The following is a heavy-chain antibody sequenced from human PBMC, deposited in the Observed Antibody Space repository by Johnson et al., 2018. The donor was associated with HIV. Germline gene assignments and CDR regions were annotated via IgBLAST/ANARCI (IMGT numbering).Heavy chain of an antibody. CDR3: AKDFIAAAGHDAFDI. J-gene: IGHJ3*02. Sequence: QEQLVESGGGVVQPGRSLRLSCAASGFTFSSYAMHWVRQAPGKGLEWVAVISYDGSNKYYVDSVKGRFTISRDNTKNSLYLQMNSLRAEDTAIYYCAKDFIAAAGHDAFDIWGQGTMVTVSS. D-gene: IGHD6-13*01. CDR1: GFTFSSYA. CDR2: ISYDGSNK. V-gene: IGHV3-30-3*01.